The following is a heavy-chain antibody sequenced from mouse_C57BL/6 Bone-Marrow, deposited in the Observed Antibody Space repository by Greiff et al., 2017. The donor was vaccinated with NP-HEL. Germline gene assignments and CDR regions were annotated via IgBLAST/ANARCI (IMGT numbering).Heavy chain of an antibody. V-gene: IGHV14-2*01. CDR1: GFNIKDYY. D-gene: IGHD2-2*01. CDR3: ARGLRRGGYAMDY. CDR2: IDPEDGDT. J-gene: IGHJ4*01. Sequence: EVQLQQSGAELVKPGASVKLSCTASGFNIKDYYMHWVKQRPEQGLEWIGRIDPEDGDTKYDQKFQGKATMTADTSSNTAYLQLSSLTSEDTAVYCCARGLRRGGYAMDYWGQGTSVTVSS.